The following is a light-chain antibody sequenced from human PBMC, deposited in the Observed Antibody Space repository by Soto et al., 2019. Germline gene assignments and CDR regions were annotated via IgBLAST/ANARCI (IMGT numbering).Light chain of an antibody. CDR2: AAS. J-gene: IGKJ1*01. V-gene: IGKV1-39*01. CDR3: QQSYSTPRT. CDR1: QSISSY. Sequence: DIQMTQSPSSLSASVGDRVTITCRASQSISSYLNWYQQKPGKAPKLLIYAASSLQSGVPSRFSGSVSGTDFTPTISTLQPEDFATYYCQQSYSTPRTFGQGTKVEIK.